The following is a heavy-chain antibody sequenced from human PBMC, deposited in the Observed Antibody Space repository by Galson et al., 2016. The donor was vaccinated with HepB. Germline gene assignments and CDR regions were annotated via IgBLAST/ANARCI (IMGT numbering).Heavy chain of an antibody. CDR2: IYSGGTT. Sequence: SLRLSCAASGFPVSSDYMSWVRQAPGKGLEWVSIIYSGGTTYYADSVKGRFTISRDNSKNTLYLQMNSLRAEDTAVYYCARGPNDYGRALGYWGHGTLVTVSS. D-gene: IGHD4-17*01. CDR1: GFPVSSDY. CDR3: ARGPNDYGRALGY. J-gene: IGHJ4*01. V-gene: IGHV3-53*01.